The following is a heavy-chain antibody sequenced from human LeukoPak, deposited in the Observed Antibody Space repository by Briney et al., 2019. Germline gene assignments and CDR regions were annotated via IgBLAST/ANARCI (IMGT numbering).Heavy chain of an antibody. J-gene: IGHJ6*03. Sequence: PSETLSLTCTVSGGSISSGDYYWSWIRQPPGKGLEWIGYIYYSGSTYYNPSLKSRVTISVDTSKNQFSLKLSSVTAADTAVYYCARLNAVGDYYYYYYMDVWGKGTTATVSS. CDR2: IYYSGST. CDR3: ARLNAVGDYYYYYYMDV. CDR1: GGSISSGDYY. D-gene: IGHD2-8*01. V-gene: IGHV4-30-4*08.